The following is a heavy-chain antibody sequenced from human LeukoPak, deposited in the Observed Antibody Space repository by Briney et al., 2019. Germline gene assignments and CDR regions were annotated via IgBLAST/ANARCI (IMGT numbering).Heavy chain of an antibody. V-gene: IGHV1-69*13. CDR1: GGTFSSYA. D-gene: IGHD2-2*02. CDR3: ARGSYCSSTSYYRGYSYGFYYFDY. Sequence: SVKVSCKASGGTFSSYAISWVRQAPGQGLEWMGGIIPIFGTANYAQKFQGRVTITADESTSTAYMELSSLRSEDTAVYYCARGSYCSSTSYYRGYSYGFYYFDYWGQGTLVTVSS. J-gene: IGHJ4*02. CDR2: IIPIFGTA.